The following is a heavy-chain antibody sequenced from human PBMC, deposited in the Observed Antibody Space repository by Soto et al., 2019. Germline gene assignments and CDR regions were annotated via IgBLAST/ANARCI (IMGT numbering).Heavy chain of an antibody. D-gene: IGHD6-13*01. V-gene: IGHV1-3*01. CDR3: ARILSRSSWYRFDY. CDR1: GYTFTNHA. J-gene: IGHJ4*02. CDR2: IDGGNGNT. Sequence: EASVKVSCKSSGYTFTNHAIHWVRQAPGQSLEWMGWIDGGNGNTKYSQKFQGRVTITRDTSASTAYMELSSLTSEDTAVYYCARILSRSSWYRFDYWGQGTLVTVSS.